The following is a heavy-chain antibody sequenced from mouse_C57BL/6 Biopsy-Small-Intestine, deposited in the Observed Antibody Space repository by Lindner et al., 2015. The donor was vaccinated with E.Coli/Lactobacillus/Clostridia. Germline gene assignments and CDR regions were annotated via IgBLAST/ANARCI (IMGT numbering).Heavy chain of an antibody. V-gene: IGHV2-6*01. CDR3: ASARGDGSFAY. CDR2: IWTIGRT. J-gene: IGHJ3*01. D-gene: IGHD2-3*01. CDR1: GFSLTSFG. Sequence: QLQESGPGLVAPSQSLSITCTVSGFSLTSFGVDWIRQSPGKGLEWLGVIWTIGRTNYNSDLKSRLSISKDNSKSQVFLKMDGLQTDDTAMYYCASARGDGSFAYWGQGTLVTVSA.